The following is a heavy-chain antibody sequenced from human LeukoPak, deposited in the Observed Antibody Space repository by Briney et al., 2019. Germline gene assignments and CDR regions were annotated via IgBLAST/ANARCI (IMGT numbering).Heavy chain of an antibody. Sequence: GASVKVSCKASGFTFTSYPIHWVRQAPGQRLEWMGWINAGNGNTKYSQKFQGRVTITRDTSASTAYMELSSLRSEDTAVYYCARAGSSITLIRGVIRAFDIWGQGTMVTVSS. D-gene: IGHD3-10*01. CDR2: INAGNGNT. CDR3: ARAGSSITLIRGVIRAFDI. V-gene: IGHV1-3*01. J-gene: IGHJ3*02. CDR1: GFTFTSYP.